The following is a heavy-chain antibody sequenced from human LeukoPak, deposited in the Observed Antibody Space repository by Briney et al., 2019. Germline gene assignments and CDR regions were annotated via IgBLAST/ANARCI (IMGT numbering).Heavy chain of an antibody. Sequence: PGGSLRLSCAASGFTFSSYAISWVRQAPGKGLEWVSTMSGSGGRTYHADSVKGRFTISRDNSKNTVYLQMNSLRAEDTAVYFCAKEGTSLWFGESLDFFDYWGQGTLVTVSS. CDR3: AKEGTSLWFGESLDFFDY. CDR2: MSGSGGRT. D-gene: IGHD3-10*01. CDR1: GFTFSSYA. V-gene: IGHV3-23*01. J-gene: IGHJ4*02.